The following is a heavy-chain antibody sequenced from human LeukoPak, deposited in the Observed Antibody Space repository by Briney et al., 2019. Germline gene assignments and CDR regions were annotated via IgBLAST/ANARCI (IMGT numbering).Heavy chain of an antibody. Sequence: PGGSLRLSCAASGFPFSSYAMSWVRQAPGKGLEWVSAIGGSGGTTYYADSVKGRFTISRDNAKNSLYLQMNSLRAEDTAVYYCAKGAVVVTAPFFDYWGQGTLVTVSS. CDR1: GFPFSSYA. CDR2: IGGSGGTT. CDR3: AKGAVVVTAPFFDY. V-gene: IGHV3-23*01. J-gene: IGHJ4*02. D-gene: IGHD2-21*02.